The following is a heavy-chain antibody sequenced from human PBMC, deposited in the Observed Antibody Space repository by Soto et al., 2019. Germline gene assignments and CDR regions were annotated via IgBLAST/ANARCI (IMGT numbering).Heavy chain of an antibody. CDR3: AHSGGTMIRALTYACYCMDV. V-gene: IGHV2-5*02. J-gene: IGHJ6*02. Sequence: QITLKESGPTLVKPTQTLTLTCTFSGFSLNTRGLGVGWMRQPPGKALEGLALIYWDDVRCYRPSMKSRLPITEDTSNHPVVLEMTNIDPVDTAAYYCAHSGGTMIRALTYACYCMDVWGQGTTVTVSS. D-gene: IGHD3-10*01. CDR2: IYWDDVR. CDR1: GFSLNTRGLG.